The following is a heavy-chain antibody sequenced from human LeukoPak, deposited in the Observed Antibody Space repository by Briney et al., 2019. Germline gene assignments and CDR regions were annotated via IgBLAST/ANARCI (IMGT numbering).Heavy chain of an antibody. Sequence: PGGSLRLSCVASGFTFSGHDMHWVRQVQGKGLEWVSGIAIAGNTYYLDSVKGRFTISRENGKNSLYLQMNNLRAEDTAVYYCTRARHLAGYLRTWYENWGQGALVTVSS. CDR2: IAIAGNT. J-gene: IGHJ4*02. V-gene: IGHV3-13*01. D-gene: IGHD6-13*01. CDR1: GFTFSGHD. CDR3: TRARHLAGYLRTWYEN.